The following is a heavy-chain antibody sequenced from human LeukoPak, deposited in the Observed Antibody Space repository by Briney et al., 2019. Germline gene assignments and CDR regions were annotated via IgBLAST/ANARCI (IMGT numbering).Heavy chain of an antibody. V-gene: IGHV4-59*12. CDR3: AETGSMGLRIDY. CDR2: IYYSGST. J-gene: IGHJ4*02. Sequence: SETLSLTCTVSGGSISSYYWSWIRQPPGKGLERIGYIYYSGSTNYNPSLKSRVTISVDTSKNQFSLKLSSVTAADTAVYYCAETGSMGLRIDYWGRGTLVTVSS. CDR1: GGSISSYY. D-gene: IGHD7-27*01.